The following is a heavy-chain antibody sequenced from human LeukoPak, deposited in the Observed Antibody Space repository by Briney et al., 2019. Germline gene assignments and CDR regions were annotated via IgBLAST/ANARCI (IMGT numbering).Heavy chain of an antibody. CDR1: GYTFTSYG. Sequence: GASGKVSCKASGYTFTSYGISWVRQAPGQGLEWMGWLSAYNGNTNYAQKFQGRVTMTTDTSTSTASMELRSLRSDDTAVYYCARVGDILTGYPYYFDYWGQGTLVTVSS. V-gene: IGHV1-18*01. D-gene: IGHD3-9*01. J-gene: IGHJ4*02. CDR2: LSAYNGNT. CDR3: ARVGDILTGYPYYFDY.